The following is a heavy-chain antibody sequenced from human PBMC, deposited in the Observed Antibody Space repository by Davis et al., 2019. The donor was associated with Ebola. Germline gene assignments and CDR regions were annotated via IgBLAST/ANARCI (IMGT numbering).Heavy chain of an antibody. J-gene: IGHJ4*02. Sequence: SETLSLTCTVSGGSISSGGYYWSWIRQPPGKGLEWIGYIHYSGSTNHNPSLKSRVTISGDTSKNQFSLNVNSVTAADTAMYYCARTPQYTSYGSYFDYWGQGALVTVSS. CDR3: ARTPQYTSYGSYFDY. CDR2: IHYSGST. V-gene: IGHV4-61*08. CDR1: GGSISSGGYY. D-gene: IGHD1-26*01.